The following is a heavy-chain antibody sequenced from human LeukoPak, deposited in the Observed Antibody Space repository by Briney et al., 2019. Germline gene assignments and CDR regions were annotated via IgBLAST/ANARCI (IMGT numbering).Heavy chain of an antibody. CDR1: GFSFKNYW. D-gene: IGHD3-22*01. Sequence: PGGSLRLSCAASGFSFKNYWMEWVRQAPGKGLVWVSRINTDGSITGYAGSVKGRFTISRDNAKNSLYLQMNSLRAEDTAVYYCARDLYYDSSGYASFDPWGQGTLVTVSS. J-gene: IGHJ5*02. CDR2: INTDGSIT. CDR3: ARDLYYDSSGYASFDP. V-gene: IGHV3-74*01.